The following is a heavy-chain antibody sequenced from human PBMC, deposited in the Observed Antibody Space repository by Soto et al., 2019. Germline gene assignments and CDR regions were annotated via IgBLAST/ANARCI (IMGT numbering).Heavy chain of an antibody. D-gene: IGHD1-26*01. Sequence: EVQLLESGGGLVQPGGSLRLSCAASGFTFSSYAMSWVRQAPGKGLECVSGISGSGGSTSYADSVKGRFTISRDNSKSTLYLQMNSLRAEDTAVYYCAKARGSYYDYYFDYWGQGTLVTVSS. V-gene: IGHV3-23*01. CDR2: ISGSGGST. CDR3: AKARGSYYDYYFDY. CDR1: GFTFSSYA. J-gene: IGHJ4*02.